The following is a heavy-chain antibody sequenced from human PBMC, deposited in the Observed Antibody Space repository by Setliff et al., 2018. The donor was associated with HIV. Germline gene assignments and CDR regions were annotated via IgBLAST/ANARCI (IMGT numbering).Heavy chain of an antibody. V-gene: IGHV1-69*13. CDR1: GGTFSSYA. CDR2: TMPISGTP. Sequence: SVKVSCKASGGTFSSYAIYWVRQAPGQGLEWMGGTMPISGTPNYAQKFQGRVTITADESTNTAYMELSSLRSEDTAVYYCADTLGYCSGDSCYGYFPRWGQGTLVTVSS. D-gene: IGHD2-15*01. J-gene: IGHJ1*01. CDR3: ADTLGYCSGDSCYGYFPR.